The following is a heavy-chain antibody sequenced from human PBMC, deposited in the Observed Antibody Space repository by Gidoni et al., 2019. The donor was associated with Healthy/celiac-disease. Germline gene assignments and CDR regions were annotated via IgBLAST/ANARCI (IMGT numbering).Heavy chain of an antibody. CDR1: GFTFSSYS. V-gene: IGHV3-21*01. CDR3: ARVSCSGSYYNGDY. Sequence: EVQRVESGGGLVKPGGSLRRSCAASGFTFSSYSMNWVRQAPGKVLEWVSSISSSSSYIYYADSVKGRFTISRDNAKNSLYLQMNSLRAEDTSVYYCARVSCSGSYYNGDYWGQGTLVTVSS. CDR2: ISSSSSYI. J-gene: IGHJ4*02. D-gene: IGHD3-10*02.